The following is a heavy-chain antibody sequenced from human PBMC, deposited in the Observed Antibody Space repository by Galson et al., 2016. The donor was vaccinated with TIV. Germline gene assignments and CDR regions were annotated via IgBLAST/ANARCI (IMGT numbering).Heavy chain of an antibody. CDR1: GYKFIGYH. J-gene: IGHJ4*02. CDR2: IKPNRGDT. Sequence: SVKVSCKASGYKFIGYHVHWVRQAPGQGLEWMGWIKPNRGDTNVAQKFRGRVTMTRDTSITTAYLELSGLRSDDTAVYYCARGFGVLTGNYLPKDFDYRGQGTLVTVSS. V-gene: IGHV1-2*02. D-gene: IGHD3-9*01. CDR3: ARGFGVLTGNYLPKDFDY.